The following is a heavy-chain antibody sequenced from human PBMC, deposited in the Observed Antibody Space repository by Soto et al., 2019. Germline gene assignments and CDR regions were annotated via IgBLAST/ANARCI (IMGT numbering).Heavy chain of an antibody. CDR1: GFSFGSYA. Sequence: GSLRLSCAASGFSFGSYALSWVRQAPGKGLEWVSTISGSDGKTFYADSVKGRFSIARDTSQNTLYLQMNSLRADDTAIYCCARWSYLDYWGQGTRVTVST. D-gene: IGHD3-3*01. J-gene: IGHJ4*02. V-gene: IGHV3-23*01. CDR2: ISGSDGKT. CDR3: ARWSYLDY.